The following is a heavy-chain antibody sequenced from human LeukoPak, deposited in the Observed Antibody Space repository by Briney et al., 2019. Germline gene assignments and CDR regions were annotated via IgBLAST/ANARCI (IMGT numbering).Heavy chain of an antibody. CDR3: ARGRDIVVASAADTLLFDY. J-gene: IGHJ4*02. V-gene: IGHV1-69*05. CDR1: GGTFSSYA. Sequence: GASVKVSCKASGGTFSSYAISWVRQAPGQGLEWMGGIIPIFGTANYAQKFQGRVTITTDESTSTAYMELSSLRSDDTAVYYCARGRDIVVASAADTLLFDYWGQGTLVTVSS. CDR2: IIPIFGTA. D-gene: IGHD2-2*01.